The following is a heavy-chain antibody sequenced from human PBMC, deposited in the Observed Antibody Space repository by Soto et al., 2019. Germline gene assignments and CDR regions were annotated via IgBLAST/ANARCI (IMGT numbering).Heavy chain of an antibody. D-gene: IGHD3-10*01. V-gene: IGHV3-21*04. CDR2: ISDRGSYI. Sequence: PGESLRDSCAASAFTFSRYTMNWVRQAPEKGLEWVSSISDRGSYIYYADSVKGRFTISRDNAKNSLYLQMNSLRAEDTALYYCAKDMVWGITDYYGMAVRAQGTTVPGS. CDR3: AKDMVWGITDYYGMAV. J-gene: IGHJ6*02. CDR1: AFTFSRYT.